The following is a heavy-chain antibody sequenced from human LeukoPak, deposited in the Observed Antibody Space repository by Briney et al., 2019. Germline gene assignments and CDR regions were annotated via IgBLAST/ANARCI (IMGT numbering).Heavy chain of an antibody. CDR3: AKRGVVIRVILVGFHKEAYYFDS. D-gene: IGHD3-22*01. J-gene: IGHJ4*02. CDR1: GITLSNYG. CDR2: ITGSGGRT. V-gene: IGHV3-23*01. Sequence: GGSLRLSCAVSGITLSNYGMSWVRQAPGKGLEWVAGITGSGGRTNYADSVKGRFTISRDSPKNTLYLQMNSLRAEDTAVYFCAKRGVVIRVILVGFHKEAYYFDSWGQGALVTVSS.